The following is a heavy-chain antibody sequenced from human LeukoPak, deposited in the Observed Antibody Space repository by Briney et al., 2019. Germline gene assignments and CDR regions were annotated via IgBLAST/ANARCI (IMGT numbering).Heavy chain of an antibody. Sequence: PGRSLRLSCAASGFTFNNYGMHWVRQAPGKGLEWVEVIWYDGSNKYYADSVKGRFTISRDNSKSTLYLQMISLRAEDTAVYYCARDHWVTMVRGVIPLYGLDVWGQGSTVTVSS. CDR1: GFTFNNYG. CDR3: ARDHWVTMVRGVIPLYGLDV. J-gene: IGHJ6*02. D-gene: IGHD3-10*01. V-gene: IGHV3-33*01. CDR2: IWYDGSNK.